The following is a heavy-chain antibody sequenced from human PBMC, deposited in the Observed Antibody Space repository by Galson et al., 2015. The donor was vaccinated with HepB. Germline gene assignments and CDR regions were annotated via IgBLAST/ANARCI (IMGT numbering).Heavy chain of an antibody. D-gene: IGHD2-8*02. Sequence: TLSLTCTVSGGSITSGNYYWNWIRQPAGRGLEWIGRIFSSGNTRYNPSFESRVSMSVDVSKNQFSLNLRSVTAADSALYFCVRGRRTGTSFAFHLWGQGTMVTVSS. V-gene: IGHV4-61*02. J-gene: IGHJ3*01. CDR2: IFSSGNT. CDR3: VRGRRTGTSFAFHL. CDR1: GGSITSGNYY.